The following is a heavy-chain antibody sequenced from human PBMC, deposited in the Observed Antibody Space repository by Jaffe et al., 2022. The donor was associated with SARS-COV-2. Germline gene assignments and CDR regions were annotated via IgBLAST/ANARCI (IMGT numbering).Heavy chain of an antibody. D-gene: IGHD3-3*01. J-gene: IGHJ6*02. CDR3: ARWSGYYGGMDV. CDR1: GFTFSSYW. CDR2: INSDGSST. Sequence: EVQVVESGGGLVQPGGSLRLSCAASGFTFSSYWMHWVRQVPGKGLVWVSHINSDGSSTSYADSVQGRFTISRDNAKNTLYLQMNGLRAEDTAVYYCARWSGYYGGMDVWGLGTTVTVSS. V-gene: IGHV3-74*01.